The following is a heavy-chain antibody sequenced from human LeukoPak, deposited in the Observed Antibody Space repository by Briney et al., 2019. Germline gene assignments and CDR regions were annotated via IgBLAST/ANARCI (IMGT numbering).Heavy chain of an antibody. CDR3: ARDYGPYYDILTGYPGFDP. J-gene: IGHJ5*02. CDR2: INPNSGGT. Sequence: ASVKDSCKASGYTFTGHYIHWVRQAPGQELEWMGWINPNSGGTNYAQKFQDRVTMTRDTSISTAYMELSRLRSDDTAVYYCARDYGPYYDILTGYPGFDPWGQGTLVTVSS. V-gene: IGHV1-2*02. D-gene: IGHD3-9*01. CDR1: GYTFTGHY.